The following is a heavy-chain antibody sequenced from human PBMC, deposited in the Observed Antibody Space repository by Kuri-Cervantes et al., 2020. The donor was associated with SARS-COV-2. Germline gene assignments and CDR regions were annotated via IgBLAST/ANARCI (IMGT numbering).Heavy chain of an antibody. V-gene: IGHV1-46*01. J-gene: IGHJ1*01. Sequence: ASVKVSCKASGGTFSSYAISWVRQAPGQGLEWMGIINPSGSGKRYPQRFQGRVTMTRDTSTSTVYMELSSLTSEDTAVYYCASRETAGTFSGYFQHWGQGTLVTVSS. CDR3: ASRETAGTFSGYFQH. CDR1: GGTFSSYA. D-gene: IGHD6-13*01. CDR2: INPSGSGK.